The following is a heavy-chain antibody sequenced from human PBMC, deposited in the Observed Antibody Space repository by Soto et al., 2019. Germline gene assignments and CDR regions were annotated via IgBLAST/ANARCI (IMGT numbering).Heavy chain of an antibody. CDR3: VKGLYVWGVTGDY. CDR2: ITATDGST. V-gene: IGHV3-23*01. CDR1: GFPFSDYA. D-gene: IGHD3-10*02. Sequence: VQLLESGGGVAQPGGSLRVSCAASGFPFSDYAMSWVRQAPGKGLEWVSIITATDGSTYYADSVKGRFTISRDDAKNTLHLQMNSLRVEDTAVYYCVKGLYVWGVTGDYWGQGTLVTVSS. J-gene: IGHJ4*02.